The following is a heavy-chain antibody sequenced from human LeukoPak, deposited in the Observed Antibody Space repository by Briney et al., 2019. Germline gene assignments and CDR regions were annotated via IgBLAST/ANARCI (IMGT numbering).Heavy chain of an antibody. CDR2: IYYSGST. J-gene: IGHJ4*02. CDR3: ARHRSYGSGTYYAPFDN. V-gene: IGHV4-39*01. D-gene: IGHD3-10*01. CDR1: GGSVSSSSYY. Sequence: PSETLSLTCTVSGGSVSSSSYYWGWIRQPPMKGLEWIGSIYYSGSTEYNLSLKSRVTISVDTSRNQFSLKLSSVTAADTAVYYCARHRSYGSGTYYAPFDNWGQGILVTVSS.